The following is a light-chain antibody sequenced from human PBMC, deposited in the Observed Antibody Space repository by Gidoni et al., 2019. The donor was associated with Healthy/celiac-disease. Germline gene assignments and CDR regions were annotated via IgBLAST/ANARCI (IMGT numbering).Light chain of an antibody. V-gene: IGKV1-39*01. CDR2: AAS. J-gene: IGKJ1*01. Sequence: DIQMTQSPSSLSASVGDRVTITCRASQSISSYLNWYQQKPGKAPKLLIYAASSLHSGVPSRFSGSGSGTDFTLTISSLQPEDFATYYCQQSYSTLRTFGQXTKVEIK. CDR3: QQSYSTLRT. CDR1: QSISSY.